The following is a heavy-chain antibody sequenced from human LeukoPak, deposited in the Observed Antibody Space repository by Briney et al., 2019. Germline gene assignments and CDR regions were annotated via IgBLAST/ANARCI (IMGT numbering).Heavy chain of an antibody. CDR2: ISWNSGSI. Sequence: TGGSLRLSCAASGFTFDDYAMHWVRQAPGKGLEWVSGISWNSGSIGYADSVKGRFTISRDNAKNSLYLQMNSLRAGDTALYYCAKGGIAAAGTRYYFDYWGQGTLVTVSS. V-gene: IGHV3-9*01. D-gene: IGHD6-13*01. CDR3: AKGGIAAAGTRYYFDY. J-gene: IGHJ4*02. CDR1: GFTFDDYA.